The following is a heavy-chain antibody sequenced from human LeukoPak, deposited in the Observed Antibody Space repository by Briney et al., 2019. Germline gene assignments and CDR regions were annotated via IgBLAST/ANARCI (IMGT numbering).Heavy chain of an antibody. J-gene: IGHJ5*02. CDR3: ASVITTIRNWFDP. CDR1: GGSISSGGYY. V-gene: IGHV4-31*03. D-gene: IGHD3-16*01. Sequence: SETLSLTCTVSGGSISSGGYYWSWIRQHPGKGLEWIGYIYCSGSTYYNPSLKSRVTISVDTSKNQFSLKLSSVTAADTAVYYCASVITTIRNWFDPWGQGTLVTVSS. CDR2: IYCSGST.